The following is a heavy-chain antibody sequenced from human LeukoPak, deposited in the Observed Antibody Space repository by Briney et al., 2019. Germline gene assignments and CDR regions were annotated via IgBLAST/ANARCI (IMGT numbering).Heavy chain of an antibody. Sequence: GGSLRLSCAASGWVRQSPGKGLECVASTNEAGGDKYYVDSVKGRFTISRDNSKNSLSLQMNSLTAEDTAIYYCAIATTGRGAFGSWGQGTLVSVSS. D-gene: IGHD1-1*01. V-gene: IGHV3-7*01. CDR2: TNEAGGDK. J-gene: IGHJ4*02. CDR1: G. CDR3: AIATTGRGAFGS.